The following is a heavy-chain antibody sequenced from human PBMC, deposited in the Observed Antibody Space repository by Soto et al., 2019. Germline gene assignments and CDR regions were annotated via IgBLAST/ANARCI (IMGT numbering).Heavy chain of an antibody. J-gene: IGHJ4*02. V-gene: IGHV1-2*04. CDR1: GYTFTGYY. CDR3: ARQGAFWSGYSDY. CDR2: INPNSGGT. Sequence: GASVKVSCKASGYTFTGYYMHWVRQAPGQGLEWMGWINPNSGGTNYAQKFQGWVTMTRDTSISTAYMELSRLRSDDTAVYYCARQGAFWSGYSDYWGQGTLVTVSS. D-gene: IGHD3-3*01.